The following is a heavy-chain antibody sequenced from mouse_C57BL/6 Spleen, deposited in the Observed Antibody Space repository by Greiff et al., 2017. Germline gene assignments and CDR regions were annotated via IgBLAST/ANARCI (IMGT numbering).Heavy chain of an antibody. CDR1: GYTFTSYW. CDR3: ARGYGSSYRDY. V-gene: IGHV1-61*01. D-gene: IGHD1-1*01. Sequence: QVQLQQPGAELVRPGSSVKLSCKASGYTFTSYWMDWVKQRPGQGLEWIGNIYPSDSETHYNQKFKDKATLTVDKSSSTAYMQLSSLTSEDSAGYYCARGYGSSYRDYWGQGTTLTVSS. CDR2: IYPSDSET. J-gene: IGHJ2*01.